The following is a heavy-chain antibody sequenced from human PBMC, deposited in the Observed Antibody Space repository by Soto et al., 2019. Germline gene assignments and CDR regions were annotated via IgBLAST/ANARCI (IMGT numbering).Heavy chain of an antibody. CDR2: ISGGGGST. J-gene: IGHJ4*02. CDR3: AKCSYSNYEIVDY. D-gene: IGHD4-4*01. Sequence: GGSLRLSCAASGFSFSIYAMNWVRQAPGKGLEWVSGISGGGGSTYYADSAKGRFTISRDNSKNTLSLQMNSLRLEDTALYYCAKCSYSNYEIVDYWGQGALVTVSS. CDR1: GFSFSIYA. V-gene: IGHV3-23*01.